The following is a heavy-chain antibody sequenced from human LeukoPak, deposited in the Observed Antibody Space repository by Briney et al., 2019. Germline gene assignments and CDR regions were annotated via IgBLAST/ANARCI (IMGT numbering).Heavy chain of an antibody. CDR1: GGSISSSSYY. Sequence: SETLSLTCTVSGGSISSSSYYWGWIRQPPGKGLEWIGSIYYSGSTYYNPSLKSRVTISVDTSKNQFSLKLSSVTAADTAVYYCARDPYCSGGSCTEDWGQGTLVTVSS. V-gene: IGHV4-39*07. CDR2: IYYSGST. D-gene: IGHD2-15*01. CDR3: ARDPYCSGGSCTED. J-gene: IGHJ4*02.